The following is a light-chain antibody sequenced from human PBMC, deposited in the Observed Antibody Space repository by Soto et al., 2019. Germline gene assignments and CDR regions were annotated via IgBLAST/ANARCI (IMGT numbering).Light chain of an antibody. CDR1: QSVSNNY. CDR3: QQYGGSGT. Sequence: EIVLTQSPGTLSLSPGERATLYCRASQSVSNNYLAWYQQKPGQAPRLLIYGASNRATGIPDRFSGSGSGTDFTLTISRLEPEDFAVYYCQQYGGSGTFGQGTKWIS. CDR2: GAS. J-gene: IGKJ1*01. V-gene: IGKV3-20*01.